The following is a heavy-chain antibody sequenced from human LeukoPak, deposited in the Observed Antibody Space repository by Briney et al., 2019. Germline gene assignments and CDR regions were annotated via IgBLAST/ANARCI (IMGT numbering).Heavy chain of an antibody. CDR3: AKGGRPKSSAFDY. CDR1: GFTFSSYA. V-gene: IGHV3-21*04. J-gene: IGHJ4*02. D-gene: IGHD3-16*02. Sequence: GGSLRLSCAASGFTFSSYAMSWVRQAPGKGLEWVSSISSSSSYIYYADSVKGRFTISRDNAKNSLYLQMNSLRAEDTAVYYCAKGGRPKSSAFDYWGQGTLVTVSS. CDR2: ISSSSSYI.